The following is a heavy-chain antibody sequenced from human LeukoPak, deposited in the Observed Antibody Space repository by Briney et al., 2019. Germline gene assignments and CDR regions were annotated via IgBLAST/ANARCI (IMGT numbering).Heavy chain of an antibody. D-gene: IGHD6-13*01. CDR2: IYYSGST. CDR1: GGSISSSSYY. CDR3: ARGKVDSRRFDP. J-gene: IGHJ5*02. Sequence: PSETLSLTCTVSGGSISSSSYYWGWIRHPPGKGLEWIGSIYYSGSTYYNPSLKSRVTISVDTSKNQFSLKLSSVTAADTAVYYCARGKVDSRRFDPWGQGTLVTVSS. V-gene: IGHV4-39*01.